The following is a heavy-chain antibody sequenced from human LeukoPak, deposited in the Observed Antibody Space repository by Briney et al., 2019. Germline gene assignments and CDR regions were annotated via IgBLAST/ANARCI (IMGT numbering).Heavy chain of an antibody. CDR3: ARDKGMYSSSAFDY. Sequence: GGSLRLSCAASGFTFSSYWMSWVRQAPGKGLEWVANIKQDGSEKYYVDSVKGRFTISRDNAKNSLYLQMNSLRAEDTAVYYCARDKGMYSSSAFDYWGQGTLVTVSS. J-gene: IGHJ4*02. V-gene: IGHV3-7*01. CDR1: GFTFSSYW. CDR2: IKQDGSEK. D-gene: IGHD6-6*01.